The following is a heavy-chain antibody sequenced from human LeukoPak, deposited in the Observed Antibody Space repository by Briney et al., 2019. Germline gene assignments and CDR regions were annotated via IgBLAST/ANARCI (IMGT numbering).Heavy chain of an antibody. CDR3: ATQSPVAMNYFDY. Sequence: SETLSLTCAVYGGSFSDYYWNWIRQPPGKGLEWIGEIHPSGSTAYNPSLRSRVTISVDTSKNQFSLKLSSVTAADTAVYYCATQSPVAMNYFDYWGQGTLVTVSS. J-gene: IGHJ4*02. V-gene: IGHV4-34*01. CDR2: IHPSGST. CDR1: GGSFSDYY. D-gene: IGHD6-19*01.